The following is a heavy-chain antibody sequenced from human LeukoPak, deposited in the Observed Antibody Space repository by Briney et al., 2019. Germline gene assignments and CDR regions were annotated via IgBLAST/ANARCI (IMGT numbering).Heavy chain of an antibody. D-gene: IGHD3-22*01. J-gene: IGHJ4*02. CDR2: IYTTGGT. CDR3: ARDPIHYFDPSDHNF. Sequence: PSETLSLTCTVSGGSINSYYWSWVRQPAGMGLEWIGRIYTTGGTNYNPSLKSRVTMSVDTSKNQFSLNLSSVTAADTAVYYCARDPIHYFDPSDHNFWGQGTLVTVSS. CDR1: GGSINSYY. V-gene: IGHV4-4*07.